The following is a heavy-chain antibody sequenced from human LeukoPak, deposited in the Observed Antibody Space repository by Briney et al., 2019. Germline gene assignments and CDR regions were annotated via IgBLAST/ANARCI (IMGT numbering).Heavy chain of an antibody. CDR3: TRDTGTTGEVKFDP. CDR1: GNSFDDYY. D-gene: IGHD4-17*01. J-gene: IGHJ5*02. Sequence: PSETLSLTCTVSGNSFDDYYWSWIRQPAGKGLEWIGRICTSGSTTYNPSLKSRVTMSVDTSKSQFSLNLMSVTAADTAVYYCTRDTGTTGEVKFDPWGQGTLVTVSS. V-gene: IGHV4-4*07. CDR2: ICTSGST.